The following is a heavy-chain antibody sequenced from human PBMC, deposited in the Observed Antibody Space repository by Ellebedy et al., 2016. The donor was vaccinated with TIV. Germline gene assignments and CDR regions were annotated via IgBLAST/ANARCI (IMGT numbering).Heavy chain of an antibody. Sequence: GGSLRLSXAASGFTFSSYAMHWVRQAPGKGLEWVAVISYDGSNKYYADSVKGRFTISRDNSKNTLYLQMNSLRAEDTAVYYCAVAGRFDYWGQGTLVTVSS. CDR3: AVAGRFDY. CDR1: GFTFSSYA. D-gene: IGHD6-19*01. CDR2: ISYDGSNK. J-gene: IGHJ4*02. V-gene: IGHV3-30-3*01.